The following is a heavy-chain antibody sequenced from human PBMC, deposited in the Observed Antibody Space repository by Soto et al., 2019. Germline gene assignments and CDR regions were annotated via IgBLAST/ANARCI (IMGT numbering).Heavy chain of an antibody. J-gene: IGHJ4*02. D-gene: IGHD3-22*01. V-gene: IGHV3-23*01. Sequence: GGSLRLSCAASGFTFSNYVMSWVRQAPEKGLEWVSVISGSGGSTYYADSVKGRFSISRDNSKNTLYLQMNSLGAEDTAIYYCARSRRGITMIVPIDYWGQGTLGTVSS. CDR1: GFTFSNYV. CDR3: ARSRRGITMIVPIDY. CDR2: ISGSGGST.